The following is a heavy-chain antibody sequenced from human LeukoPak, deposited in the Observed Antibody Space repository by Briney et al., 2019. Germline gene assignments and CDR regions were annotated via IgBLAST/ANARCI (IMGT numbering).Heavy chain of an antibody. J-gene: IGHJ4*02. CDR2: TNPNSGNT. V-gene: IGHV1-8*03. Sequence: ASVKVSCKASGYTFTSYEINWVPQATGQGLEWMGWTNPNSGNTGYAQKFQGRVTITRNTSISTAYMELSCLRSEDKAVYYCAILPSVTKHVWLDSSGQGALVTVSS. D-gene: IGHD4-17*01. CDR3: AILPSVTKHVWLDS. CDR1: GYTFTSYE.